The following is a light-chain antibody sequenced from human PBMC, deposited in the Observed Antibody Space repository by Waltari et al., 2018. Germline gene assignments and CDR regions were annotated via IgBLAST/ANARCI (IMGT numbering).Light chain of an antibody. V-gene: IGKV1-39*01. CDR1: QSISSY. J-gene: IGKJ2*01. CDR2: AAS. CDR3: QQSYSTPRT. Sequence: DIQMTQSQSSLSASVGDRVTINCRASQSISSYLNWYQQKPGKAPKLLIYAASSLQGGVPSRFSGSGSGTDFTLTISSLQPEYFATYYCQQSYSTPRTFGQGTKLEIK.